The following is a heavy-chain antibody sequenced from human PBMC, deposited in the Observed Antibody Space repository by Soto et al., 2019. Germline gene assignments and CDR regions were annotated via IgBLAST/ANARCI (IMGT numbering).Heavy chain of an antibody. CDR2: ISGSGGST. D-gene: IGHD3-10*01. J-gene: IGHJ4*02. CDR1: GFTFSSYA. CDR3: ATIGPITMVRGVTDFDY. V-gene: IGHV3-23*01. Sequence: GGSLRLSCAASGFTFSSYAMSWVRQAPGKGLEWVSAISGSGGSTYYADSVKGRFTISRDNSKNTLYLQMNSLRAEDTAVYYCATIGPITMVRGVTDFDYWGQGTLVTVSS.